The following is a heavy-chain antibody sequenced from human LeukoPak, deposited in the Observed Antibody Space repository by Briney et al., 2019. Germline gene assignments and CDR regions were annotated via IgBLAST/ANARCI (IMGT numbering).Heavy chain of an antibody. V-gene: IGHV3-30-3*01. CDR3: ARDDSVYRIAAAGTNY. CDR2: ISYDGSNK. D-gene: IGHD6-13*01. CDR1: GFTFSTYA. Sequence: GRSLRLSCAASGFTFSTYAMHWVRRAPGKGLEWVAVISYDGSNKYYADSVKGRFTISRDNSKNTLYLRMNSLRAEDTAVYYCARDDSVYRIAAAGTNYWGQGTLVTVSS. J-gene: IGHJ4*02.